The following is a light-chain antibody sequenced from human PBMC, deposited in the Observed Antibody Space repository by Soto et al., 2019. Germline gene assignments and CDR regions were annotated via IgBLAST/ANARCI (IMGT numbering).Light chain of an antibody. CDR2: WAS. CDR3: QQYYSTPQS. Sequence: DIVMTQSPDSLAVSLGERATINCKSSQSVLYSSNNKNYLAWYQQKPGQPPTLLIYWASTRESGVPDRFSGRGSGTDFTLTISSLQAEDVAVYYCQQYYSTPQSFGPGTKVDIE. V-gene: IGKV4-1*01. J-gene: IGKJ3*01. CDR1: QSVLYSSNNKNY.